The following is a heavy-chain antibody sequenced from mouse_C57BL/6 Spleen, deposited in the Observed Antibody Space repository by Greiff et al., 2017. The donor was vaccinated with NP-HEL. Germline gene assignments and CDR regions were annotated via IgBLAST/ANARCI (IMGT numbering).Heavy chain of an antibody. CDR1: GFTFSSYA. J-gene: IGHJ3*01. V-gene: IGHV5-9-1*02. CDR2: ISSGGDYI. CDR3: TSSDGYYGWFAY. D-gene: IGHD2-3*01. Sequence: DVMLVESGEGLVKPGGSLKLSCAASGFTFSSYAMSWVRQTPEKRLEWVAYISSGGDYIYYADTVKGRFTISRDNARNTLYLQMSSLKSEDTAMYYCTSSDGYYGWFAYWGQGTLVTVSA.